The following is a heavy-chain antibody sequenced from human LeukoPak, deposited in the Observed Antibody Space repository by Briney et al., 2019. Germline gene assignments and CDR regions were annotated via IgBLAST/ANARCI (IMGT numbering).Heavy chain of an antibody. CDR1: GFTFSSYS. CDR2: ISSSSSYI. J-gene: IGHJ3*02. D-gene: IGHD1-26*01. V-gene: IGHV3-21*01. CDR3: ARALSAVPTDAFDI. Sequence: GGSLRLSCAASGFTFSSYSMNWVRQAPGKGLEWVSSISSSSSYIYYADSVKGRFTISRDNAKNSLYLQMNSLRAEDTAVYYCARALSAVPTDAFDIWGQGTMVTVSS.